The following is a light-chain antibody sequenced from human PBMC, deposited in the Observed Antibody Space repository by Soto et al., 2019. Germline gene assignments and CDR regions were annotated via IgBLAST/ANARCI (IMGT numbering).Light chain of an antibody. CDR1: QSVSSN. V-gene: IGKV3-15*01. Sequence: EIVMTQSPATLAVSPGERVTLSCRASQSVSSNLAWYQQKPGQAPRLLIYGASTSATGIPARFSGGGSETEFTLTIRSLQSEDFAVYYCQQYHNWPPRTFGQGTKVEIK. CDR3: QQYHNWPPRT. J-gene: IGKJ1*01. CDR2: GAS.